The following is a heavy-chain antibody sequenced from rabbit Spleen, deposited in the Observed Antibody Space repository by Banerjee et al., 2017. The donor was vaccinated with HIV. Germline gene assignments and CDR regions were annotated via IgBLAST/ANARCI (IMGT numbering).Heavy chain of an antibody. Sequence: QEQLVESGGGLVQPEGSLTLTCKASGFSFSDRDVMCWVRQAPGKGLQWIACINASTGKPVYATWASGRFTISRTSSTTVTLRMTTLTAADRATYFCARDLVGVIGWNFYLWGPWTLVTVS. CDR2: INASTGKP. CDR1: GFSFSDRDV. CDR3: ARDLVGVIGWNFYL. D-gene: IGHD2-1*01. J-gene: IGHJ4*01. V-gene: IGHV1S45*01.